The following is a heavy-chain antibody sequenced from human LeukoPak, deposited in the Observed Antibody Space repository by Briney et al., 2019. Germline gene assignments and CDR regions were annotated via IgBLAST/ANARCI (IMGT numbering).Heavy chain of an antibody. D-gene: IGHD3-22*01. CDR2: IYYSGSA. V-gene: IGHV4-59*01. CDR1: GGSISGYY. Sequence: PSETLSLTCTVSGGSISGYYWSWIRRPPGKGLEWIGHIYYSGSADYIASLKSRATMFVDTSKNEFSLTLRSVTAADTAVYYCARVGDSSGYSVLDSWGQGTLVTVSS. CDR3: ARVGDSSGYSVLDS. J-gene: IGHJ4*02.